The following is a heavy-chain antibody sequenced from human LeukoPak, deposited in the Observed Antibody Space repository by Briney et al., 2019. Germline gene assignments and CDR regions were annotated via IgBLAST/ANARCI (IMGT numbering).Heavy chain of an antibody. V-gene: IGHV4-39*01. CDR2: IYYSGST. Sequence: SETLSLTCTVSGGSISSGNNYWGWIRQPPGKGLECIGTIYYSGSTYYNPSLKSRVTMSVDTSKNPFSLKLSSVTAADTAVYYCARSSILTGYSAFDYWGQGTLVTVSS. CDR1: GGSISSGNNY. J-gene: IGHJ4*02. CDR3: ARSSILTGYSAFDY. D-gene: IGHD3-9*01.